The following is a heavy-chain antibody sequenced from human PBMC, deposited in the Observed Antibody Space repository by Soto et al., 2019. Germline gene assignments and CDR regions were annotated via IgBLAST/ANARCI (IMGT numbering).Heavy chain of an antibody. CDR2: IIPIFGTA. CDR1: GGTFSSNA. J-gene: IGHJ4*02. CDR3: ATGVSGYSSSPRFYFEF. V-gene: IGHV1-69*12. D-gene: IGHD5-18*01. Sequence: QVQLVQSGAEVKKPGSSVKVTCKASGGTFSSNAISWVRQAPGQGLELMGGIIPIFGTAHDEHKFQARVTITADESTSTASMELSSLKSEVTAVYYFATGVSGYSSSPRFYFEFWGQGTLVTVPS.